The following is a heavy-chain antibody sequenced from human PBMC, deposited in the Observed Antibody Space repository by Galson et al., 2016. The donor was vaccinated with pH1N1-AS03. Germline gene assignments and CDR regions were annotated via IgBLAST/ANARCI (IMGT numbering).Heavy chain of an antibody. CDR3: ARAMYTSGWYGMDV. V-gene: IGHV3-74*01. D-gene: IGHD6-19*01. CDR1: GFIFSSDW. CDR2: ITSVGCSI. Sequence: SLRLSCAASGFIFSSDWMHWVRQVPGKGLVWVSRITSVGCSISYADAVKGRFTTSRDNAKNTLYLQMNSLRAEDTAVYHCARAMYTSGWYGMDVWGQGTTVTVSS. J-gene: IGHJ6*02.